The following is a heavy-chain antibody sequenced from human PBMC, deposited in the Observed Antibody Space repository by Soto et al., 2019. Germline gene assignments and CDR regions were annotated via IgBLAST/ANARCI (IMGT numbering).Heavy chain of an antibody. V-gene: IGHV3-7*05. J-gene: IGHJ6*02. CDR2: LNQDGSEK. CDR1: GFTFSKSW. CDR3: GYDMDV. Sequence: GGSLRLSCAASGFTFSKSWMSWVRQAPGKGLEWVANLNQDGSEKNYVDSVKGRFTISRDNAKNSMYLQMNSLRVEDTAVYYCGYDMDVWGQGTSVTVSS.